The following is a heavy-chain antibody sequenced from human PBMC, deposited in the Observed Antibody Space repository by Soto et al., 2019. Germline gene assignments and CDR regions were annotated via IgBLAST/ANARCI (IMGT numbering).Heavy chain of an antibody. CDR3: ARVPWQWLGGYAFDS. J-gene: IGHJ3*02. D-gene: IGHD6-19*01. V-gene: IGHV4-59*01. CDR2: IYYSGST. CDR1: GGSINSYY. Sequence: QVQLQESGPGLVTPSETLSLTCTVSGGSINSYYWSWIRQPPGKGLEWIGYIYYSGSTNYNPSFKSRATISVDTSKNQFTLKLSSVTAAHTVVYYCARVPWQWLGGYAFDSWGQGTMVTVSS.